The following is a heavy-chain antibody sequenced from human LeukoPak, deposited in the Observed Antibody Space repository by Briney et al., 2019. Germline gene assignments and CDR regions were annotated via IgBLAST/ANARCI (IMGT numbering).Heavy chain of an antibody. V-gene: IGHV3-21*04. J-gene: IGHJ5*02. CDR2: ISSSSSYI. Sequence: GSLRLSCAASGFTFSSYSMNWVRQAPGKGLEWVSSISSSSSYIYYADSVKGRFTISRDNAKNSLYLQMNSLRAEDTAVYYCARVDGGNSGLKFDPWGQGTLVTVSS. CDR3: ARVDGGNSGLKFDP. CDR1: GFTFSSYS. D-gene: IGHD4-23*01.